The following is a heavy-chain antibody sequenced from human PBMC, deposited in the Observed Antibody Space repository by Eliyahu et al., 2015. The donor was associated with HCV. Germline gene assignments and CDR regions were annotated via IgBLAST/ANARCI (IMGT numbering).Heavy chain of an antibody. J-gene: IGHJ4*02. D-gene: IGHD5-18*01. CDR3: AKISLGGRGYGGNRDR. CDR1: GFEFRSYS. Sequence: EGQLVESGGRLVQPGESLRLSCVASGFEFRSYSMTWVRQSPGKGLEWVASISGSGEHTWYADAVKGRFSISRDNSENTLYLQLSSLRVDDTPLYYCAKISLGGRGYGGNRDRWGQGSQVTVSS. V-gene: IGHV3-23*04. CDR2: ISGSGEHT.